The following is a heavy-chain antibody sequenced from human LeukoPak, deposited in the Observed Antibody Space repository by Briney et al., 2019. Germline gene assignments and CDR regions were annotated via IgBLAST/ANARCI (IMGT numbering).Heavy chain of an antibody. D-gene: IGHD3-3*01. Sequence: ASVTVSCTASGGTFSSYAISWVRQAPGQGLEWMGRIIPIFGIANYAQKFQGRVTITADKSTSTAYMELSSLRSEDTAVYYCAREGSRDYDFWSGYPNWFDPWGQGTLVTVSS. V-gene: IGHV1-69*04. CDR1: GGTFSSYA. CDR2: IIPIFGIA. CDR3: AREGSRDYDFWSGYPNWFDP. J-gene: IGHJ5*02.